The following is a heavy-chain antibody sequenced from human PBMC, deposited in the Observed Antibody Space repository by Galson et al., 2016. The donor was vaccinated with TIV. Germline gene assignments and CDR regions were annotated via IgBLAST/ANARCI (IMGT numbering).Heavy chain of an antibody. D-gene: IGHD3-22*01. Sequence: SLRLSCAASGFTFSSYWMHWVRQGPGKGLVWVSRINSDGSRTNYADSVKGRFTISRDNAKNTLYLQMNSLRAEDTAVYYCARVKYDSSGFYFNWFDPWGQGTLVTVSS. CDR3: ARVKYDSSGFYFNWFDP. J-gene: IGHJ5*02. CDR2: INSDGSRT. CDR1: GFTFSSYW. V-gene: IGHV3-74*01.